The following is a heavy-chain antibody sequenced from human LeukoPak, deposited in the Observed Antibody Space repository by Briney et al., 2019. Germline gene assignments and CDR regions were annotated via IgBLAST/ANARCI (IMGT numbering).Heavy chain of an antibody. CDR1: GGSISSGGYS. CDR2: IYYSGST. J-gene: IGHJ4*02. Sequence: PSETLSLTCAVSGGSISSGGYSWSWIRQPPGKGLEWIGYIYYSGSTNYNPSLKSRVTISVDTSKNQFSLKLSSVTPADTAVYYCARAYDDGSSDYWGQGTLVTVSS. D-gene: IGHD4-17*01. V-gene: IGHV4-61*08. CDR3: ARAYDDGSSDY.